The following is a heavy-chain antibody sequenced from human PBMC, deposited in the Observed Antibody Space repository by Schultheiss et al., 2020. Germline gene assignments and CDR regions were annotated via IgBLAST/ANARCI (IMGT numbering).Heavy chain of an antibody. Sequence: GESLKISCAASGFTFSSYAMSWVRQAPGKGLEWVSAISGSGGSTYYADSVKGRFTISRDNSKNTLYLQMNSLRAEDTAVYYCARGRLTVVRGVNPPASYYYGMDVWGHGTTVTVSS. CDR3: ARGRLTVVRGVNPPASYYYGMDV. CDR2: ISGSGGST. CDR1: GFTFSSYA. D-gene: IGHD3-10*01. V-gene: IGHV3-23*01. J-gene: IGHJ6*02.